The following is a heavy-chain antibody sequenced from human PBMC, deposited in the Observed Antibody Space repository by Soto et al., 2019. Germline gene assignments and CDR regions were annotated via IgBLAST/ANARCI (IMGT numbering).Heavy chain of an antibody. V-gene: IGHV1-69*01. Sequence: QVHLVQSGAEVKKTGASVKVSCKTSGGTFSSYAISWVRQAPGQGLAWMGGIIPIFGTANYAQKFQGRVTITADESTSTAYMELSSLRSEDTAVDYCAREESYSSSSRYGMDVWGQGTTVTVSS. J-gene: IGHJ6*02. CDR3: AREESYSSSSRYGMDV. CDR2: IIPIFGTA. D-gene: IGHD6-6*01. CDR1: GGTFSSYA.